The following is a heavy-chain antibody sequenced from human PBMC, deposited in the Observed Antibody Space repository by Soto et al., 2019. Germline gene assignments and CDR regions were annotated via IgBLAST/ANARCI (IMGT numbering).Heavy chain of an antibody. CDR3: AKGSTVLGYFDY. J-gene: IGHJ4*02. D-gene: IGHD4-4*01. V-gene: IGHV3-23*01. Sequence: GGSLRLSCAASGFTFSSYAMSWVRQAPGKGLEWVSAISGSGGSTYYVDSVKGRFTISGDNSKNTLYLQMNSLRAEDTAVYYCAKGSTVLGYFDYWGQGTLVTVSS. CDR2: ISGSGGST. CDR1: GFTFSSYA.